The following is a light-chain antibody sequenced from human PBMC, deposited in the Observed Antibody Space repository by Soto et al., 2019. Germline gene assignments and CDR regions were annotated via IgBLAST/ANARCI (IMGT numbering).Light chain of an antibody. Sequence: EIVLTQSPGTLSLSPGERATLSCRASQSVSSSYLAWYQQKPGQAPRLLIYGTSSRATAIPDRFXXXXXXXXXXLTISRLEPEDFAVYYCQQYGSSSWTFGQGTKVEIK. CDR2: GTS. J-gene: IGKJ1*01. CDR3: QQYGSSSWT. V-gene: IGKV3-20*01. CDR1: QSVSSSY.